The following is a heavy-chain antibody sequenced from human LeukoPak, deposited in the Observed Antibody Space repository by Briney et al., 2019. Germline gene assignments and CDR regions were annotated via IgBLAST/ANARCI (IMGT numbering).Heavy chain of an antibody. CDR3: ARYNDYVDY. D-gene: IGHD3-16*01. CDR1: GYTFTSFG. V-gene: IGHV1-18*01. CDR2: ISTYNGNT. Sequence: ASVKASCKASGYTFTSFGISWVRQAPGQGLEWMGWISTYNGNTYYAQKLQGRVTMTTDISTSTAYLELRNLRSDDTAVYYCARYNDYVDYWGQGTLVTVSS. J-gene: IGHJ4*02.